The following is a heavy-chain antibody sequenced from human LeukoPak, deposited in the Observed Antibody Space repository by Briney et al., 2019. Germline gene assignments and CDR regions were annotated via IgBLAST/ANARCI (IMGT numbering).Heavy chain of an antibody. D-gene: IGHD6-19*01. Sequence: GGSLRLSCAASGFTFSSYGMHWVRQAPGKGLEWVAVIWYDGSNKYYADSVKGRFTISRDNSKNTLYLQMSSLRAEDTAVYYCARDDGDSSGLNGWGQGTLVTVSS. CDR2: IWYDGSNK. V-gene: IGHV3-33*01. CDR1: GFTFSSYG. CDR3: ARDDGDSSGLNG. J-gene: IGHJ4*02.